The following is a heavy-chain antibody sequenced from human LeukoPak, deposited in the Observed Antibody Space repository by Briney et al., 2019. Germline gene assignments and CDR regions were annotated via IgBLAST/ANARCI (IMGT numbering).Heavy chain of an antibody. Sequence: GASLKISCKGSGYSFTSYCISWVRQMPEKGLEWMGRIDPSDSYTNYSPSFQGHVTISADKSISTAYLQWSSLKASDTAMYYCARHVNDYYDSSGYYYDLDYWGQGTLVTVSS. V-gene: IGHV5-10-1*01. CDR1: GYSFTSYC. CDR2: IDPSDSYT. J-gene: IGHJ4*02. D-gene: IGHD3-22*01. CDR3: ARHVNDYYDSSGYYYDLDY.